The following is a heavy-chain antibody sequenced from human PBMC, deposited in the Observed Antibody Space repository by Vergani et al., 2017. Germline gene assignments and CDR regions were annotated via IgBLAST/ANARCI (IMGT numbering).Heavy chain of an antibody. Sequence: QVQLVQSGAEVKKPGASVQVSCKASGYTFTGYYMHWVRQAPGQGLEWMGWINSNSGGTNYAQKFQGRVTMTRDTSISTAYVELSRLRSADTAVYYCARVRWDDYYYGMDVWGQATTVTVSS. V-gene: IGHV1-2*02. CDR1: GYTFTGYY. CDR2: INSNSGGT. CDR3: ARVRWDDYYYGMDV. D-gene: IGHD1-26*01. J-gene: IGHJ6*02.